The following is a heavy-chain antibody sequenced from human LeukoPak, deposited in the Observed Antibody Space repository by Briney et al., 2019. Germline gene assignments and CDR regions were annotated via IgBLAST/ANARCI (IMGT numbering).Heavy chain of an antibody. J-gene: IGHJ5*02. CDR2: IYSGGST. CDR3: ARQYYDFWSGYRKGWFDP. D-gene: IGHD3-3*01. Sequence: GGSLRLSCAASGFTVSSNYMSWVRQAPGKGLEWVSVIYSGGSTYYADSVKGRFTISRDNSKNTLYLQMNSLRAEGTAVYYCARQYYDFWSGYRKGWFDPWGQGTLVTVSS. V-gene: IGHV3-66*02. CDR1: GFTVSSNY.